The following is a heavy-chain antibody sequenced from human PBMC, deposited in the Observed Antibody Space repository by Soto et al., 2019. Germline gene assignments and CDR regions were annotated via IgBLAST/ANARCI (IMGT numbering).Heavy chain of an antibody. D-gene: IGHD6-25*01. CDR3: ARESENSPASYYYYGMDV. CDR1: GFTFSVYG. CDR2: ISSSSITI. Sequence: GGSLRLSCAASGFTFSVYGMNWVRQAPGKGLEWVSHISSSSITIYYADSVKGRFTISRDNAKNSLYLQLNSLRDEDTAVYYCARESENSPASYYYYGMDVWGQGTTVTVSS. J-gene: IGHJ6*02. V-gene: IGHV3-48*02.